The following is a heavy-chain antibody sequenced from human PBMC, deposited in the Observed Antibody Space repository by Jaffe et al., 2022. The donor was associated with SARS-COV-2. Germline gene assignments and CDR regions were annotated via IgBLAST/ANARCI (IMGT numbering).Heavy chain of an antibody. CDR3: AKDLSLAPHDAFDI. J-gene: IGHJ3*02. CDR1: GFTFDDYA. Sequence: EVQLVESGGGLVQPGRSLRLSCAASGFTFDDYAMHWVRQAPGKGLEWVSGISWNSGSIGYADSVKGRFTISRDNAKNSLYLQMNSLRAEDTALYYCAKDLSLAPHDAFDIWGQGTMVTVSS. CDR2: ISWNSGSI. V-gene: IGHV3-9*01.